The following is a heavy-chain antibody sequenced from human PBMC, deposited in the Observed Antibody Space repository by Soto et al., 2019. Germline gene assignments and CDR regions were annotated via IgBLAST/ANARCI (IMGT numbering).Heavy chain of an antibody. CDR1: GFMFSRYA. CDR2: ISKDGSVI. Sequence: QVQLVESGGGVVPPGRSLRLSCAASGFMFSRYATHWVRQAPGKGLEWVAVISKDGSVIYYADSVKGRFTISRDKSKNMVYLQLNNLRDEDTAVFYCVRSRSGAVPDSFAYWGQGTLVTVAS. D-gene: IGHD3-3*01. CDR3: VRSRSGAVPDSFAY. V-gene: IGHV3-30*04. J-gene: IGHJ4*02.